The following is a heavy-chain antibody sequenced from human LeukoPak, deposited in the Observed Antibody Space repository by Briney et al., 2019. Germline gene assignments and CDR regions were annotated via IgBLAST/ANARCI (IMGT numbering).Heavy chain of an antibody. CDR1: GGSFSGYY. CDR3: ARRRNPLAAAAYFDP. CDR2: INHSGST. J-gene: IGHJ4*02. D-gene: IGHD6-13*01. V-gene: IGHV4-34*01. Sequence: SETLSLTCAVYGGSFSGYYWSWIRQPPGKGLEWIGEINHSGSTNYNPSLKSRVTISVDTSKNQFSLKLSSVTAADTAVYYCARRRNPLAAAAYFDPWGQGTLVTVSS.